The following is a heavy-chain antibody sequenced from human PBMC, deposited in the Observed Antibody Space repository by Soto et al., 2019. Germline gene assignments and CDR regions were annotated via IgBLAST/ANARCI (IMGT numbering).Heavy chain of an antibody. V-gene: IGHV3-23*01. CDR3: AKRVAVAGNGYDS. CDR1: GFTFNNYA. Sequence: EVQLLESGGGLVQPGGSLRVSCAASGFTFNNYAMSWVRQAPGKGLEWVSAISSSGGSTYYASSVKGRFTISRDNSKNTLYLQMNSLRAEDTAMYFCAKRVAVAGNGYDSWGQGTLVTVSS. CDR2: ISSSGGST. D-gene: IGHD6-19*01. J-gene: IGHJ5*01.